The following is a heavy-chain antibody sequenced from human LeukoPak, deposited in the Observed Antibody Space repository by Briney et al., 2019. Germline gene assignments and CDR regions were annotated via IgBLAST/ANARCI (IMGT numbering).Heavy chain of an antibody. CDR2: INHSGST. CDR1: GGSISSYY. D-gene: IGHD3-10*01. Sequence: PSETLSLTCTVSGGSISSYYWSWIRQPPGKGLEWIGEINHSGSTNYNPSLKSRVTISLDTSKNHFSLKLSSVTAADTAVYYCARDQTYSGSGIYTYFDSWGQGILVTVSS. V-gene: IGHV4-34*01. J-gene: IGHJ4*02. CDR3: ARDQTYSGSGIYTYFDS.